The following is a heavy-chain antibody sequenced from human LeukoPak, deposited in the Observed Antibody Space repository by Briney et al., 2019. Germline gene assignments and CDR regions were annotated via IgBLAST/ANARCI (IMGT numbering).Heavy chain of an antibody. CDR1: GFTFSSYS. Sequence: GGSLRLSCAASGFTFSSYSMNWVRQAPGKGLEWVSSISSSSSYIYYAASVKGRFTISRDNAKNSLYLQMNSLRAEDTAVYYCARTEVAFDIWGQGTMVTVSS. CDR3: ARTEVAFDI. J-gene: IGHJ3*02. CDR2: ISSSSSYI. V-gene: IGHV3-21*01.